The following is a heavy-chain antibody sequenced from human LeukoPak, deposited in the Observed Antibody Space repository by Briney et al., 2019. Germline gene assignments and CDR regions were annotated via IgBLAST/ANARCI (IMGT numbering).Heavy chain of an antibody. CDR1: GFTFSSYA. CDR2: ISDDGSNK. V-gene: IGHV3-30*04. CDR3: ARDERAAFDS. D-gene: IGHD1-1*01. J-gene: IGHJ4*02. Sequence: GRSLRLSCAASGFTFSSYAMHWVRQAPGKGLEWMAVISDDGSNKYYADSVKGRFTISRDNSKNTLYLQMNSLRAEDTAVYYCARDERAAFDSWGQGTLVTVSS.